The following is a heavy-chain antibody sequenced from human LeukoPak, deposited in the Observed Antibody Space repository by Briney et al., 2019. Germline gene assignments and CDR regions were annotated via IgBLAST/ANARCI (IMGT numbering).Heavy chain of an antibody. CDR1: GGSISSYY. Sequence: PSETLSLTCTVSGGSISSYYWSWIRQPPGKGLEWIGYIYYSGSTNYNPSLKSRVTTSVDTSKNQFSLQLSSVTAADTAVYYCARQWELRGWFDPWGQGTLVTVSS. CDR3: ARQWELRGWFDP. V-gene: IGHV4-59*08. CDR2: IYYSGST. J-gene: IGHJ5*02. D-gene: IGHD1-26*01.